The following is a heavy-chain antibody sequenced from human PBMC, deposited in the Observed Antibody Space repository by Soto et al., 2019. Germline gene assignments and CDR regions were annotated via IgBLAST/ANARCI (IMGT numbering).Heavy chain of an antibody. J-gene: IGHJ4*02. CDR1: GFTFSSYA. Sequence: GGSLRLSCAASGFTFSSYAMSWVRPAPGKGLEWVSAISGSGGSTYYADSVKGRFTISRDNSKNTLYLQMNSLRAEDTAVYYCAKDQGYYYDSSGYCFDYWGQGTLVTVSS. D-gene: IGHD3-22*01. CDR2: ISGSGGST. CDR3: AKDQGYYYDSSGYCFDY. V-gene: IGHV3-23*01.